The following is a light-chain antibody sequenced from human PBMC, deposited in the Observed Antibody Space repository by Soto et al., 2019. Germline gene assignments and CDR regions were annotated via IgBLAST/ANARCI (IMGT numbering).Light chain of an antibody. J-gene: IGKJ4*01. CDR1: QGLSSY. V-gene: IGKV1-9*01. Sequence: IQLTQSPSSLSASVGDRVTITCRASQGLSSYLAWYQQKPWKAPKLLIYAASTLQSGVPSRFSGSESGTDFTLTISSLQPEDFANYYCQQVNSYPLTFGGGTTVEIK. CDR2: AAS. CDR3: QQVNSYPLT.